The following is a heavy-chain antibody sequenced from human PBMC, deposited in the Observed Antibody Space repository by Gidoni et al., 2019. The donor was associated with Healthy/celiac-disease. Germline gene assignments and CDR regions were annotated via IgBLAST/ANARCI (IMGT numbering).Heavy chain of an antibody. J-gene: IGHJ4*02. CDR2: ISSSSSYI. V-gene: IGHV3-21*01. Sequence: EVQLVEAGGGRVKPGGSLRLSGAAWGFTFSSSSMNLVRQAPGKVLEWVSSISSSSSYIYYADSVKGRFIIARDNAKNSLYLQMNSLRAEDTAVYYCARGGYSYGYHYWGQGTLVPVSS. CDR3: ARGGYSYGYHY. CDR1: GFTFSSSS. D-gene: IGHD5-18*01.